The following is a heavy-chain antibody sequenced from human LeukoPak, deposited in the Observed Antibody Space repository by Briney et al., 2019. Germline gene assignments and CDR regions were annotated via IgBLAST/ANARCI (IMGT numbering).Heavy chain of an antibody. CDR1: GGSISSSNW. J-gene: IGHJ4*02. D-gene: IGHD5-18*01. CDR3: AREGIERYTYASSDFDY. V-gene: IGHV4-4*02. Sequence: SETLSLTCAVSGGSISSSNWWGWVRQPPGKGLEWIGEIYHSGSTNYNPSLKSRVTISVDKSKNQFSLKVTSVTAADTALYYCAREGIERYTYASSDFDYWGRGTLVTVSS. CDR2: IYHSGST.